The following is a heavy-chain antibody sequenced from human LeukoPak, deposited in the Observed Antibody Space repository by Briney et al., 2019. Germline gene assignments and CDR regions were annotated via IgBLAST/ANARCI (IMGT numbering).Heavy chain of an antibody. Sequence: PGASVKVSCKASGYTFTSYGISWVRQAPGQGLEWMGWISAYNGNTNYAQKLQGRVTMTTDTSTSTGYMELRSLRSDDTAVYYCARDPGSFLSSSGWLNWFDPWGQGTLVTVSS. CDR1: GYTFTSYG. J-gene: IGHJ5*02. CDR2: ISAYNGNT. D-gene: IGHD6-19*01. CDR3: ARDPGSFLSSSGWLNWFDP. V-gene: IGHV1-18*01.